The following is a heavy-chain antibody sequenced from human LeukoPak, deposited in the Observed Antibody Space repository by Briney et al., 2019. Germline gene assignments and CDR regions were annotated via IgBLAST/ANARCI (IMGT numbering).Heavy chain of an antibody. CDR2: IYSGGST. J-gene: IGHJ5*02. V-gene: IGHV3-66*01. D-gene: IGHD2-21*01. CDR1: GFTVSSNY. CDR3: ARIRRFPTWFDP. Sequence: PGGSLRLSCAASGFTVSSNYMSWVRQAPGKGLEWVSVIYSGGSTYYADSVKGRFTISRDNSKNTLYLQMNSLRAEDTAVYYCARIRRFPTWFDPWGQGTLVTASS.